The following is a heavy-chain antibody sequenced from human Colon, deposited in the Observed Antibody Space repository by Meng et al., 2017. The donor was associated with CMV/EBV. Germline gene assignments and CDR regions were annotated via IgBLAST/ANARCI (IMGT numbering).Heavy chain of an antibody. Sequence: ASVKVSCKASGYTFTGYYLHWVRQAPGQGLEWMAWIDPNSGGTKYAQNFQGRVTLTRDTSISTAYMELSSLRSDDTAVYYCARWYCSSTSCSAYFDYWGQGTLVTAPQ. CDR2: IDPNSGGT. V-gene: IGHV1-2*02. J-gene: IGHJ4*02. CDR3: ARWYCSSTSCSAYFDY. CDR1: GYTFTGYY. D-gene: IGHD2-2*01.